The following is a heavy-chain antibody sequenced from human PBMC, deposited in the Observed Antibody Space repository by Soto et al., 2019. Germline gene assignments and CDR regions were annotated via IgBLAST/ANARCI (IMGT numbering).Heavy chain of an antibody. Sequence: SETLSLTCAVSGYSINSDYYWGWIRQPPGKGLEWIGSVDHSGRTYYSPSLKSRLTIFIDTSKNQFSLRLTSVTAADTAMYFCAKKGYYPSGKINLFDSWGPGTLVTVSS. J-gene: IGHJ4*02. V-gene: IGHV4-38-2*01. CDR3: AKKGYYPSGKINLFDS. CDR1: GYSINSDYY. CDR2: VDHSGRT. D-gene: IGHD3-10*01.